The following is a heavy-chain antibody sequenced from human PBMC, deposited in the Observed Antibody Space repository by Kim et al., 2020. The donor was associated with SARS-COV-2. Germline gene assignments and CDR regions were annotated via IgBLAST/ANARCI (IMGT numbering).Heavy chain of an antibody. J-gene: IGHJ3*02. Sequence: RFTISRENSKNTLYLQMNSLRAEDTAVYYCAKVFDRRYYYGSGSYDAFDIWGQGTMVTVSS. V-gene: IGHV3-23*01. D-gene: IGHD3-10*01. CDR3: AKVFDRRYYYGSGSYDAFDI.